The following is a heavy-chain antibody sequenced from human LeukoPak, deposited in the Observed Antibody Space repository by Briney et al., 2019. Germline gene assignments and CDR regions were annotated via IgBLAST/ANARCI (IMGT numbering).Heavy chain of an antibody. CDR2: FDPEDGET. V-gene: IGHV1-24*01. Sequence: ASVKVSCKASGGTFSSYAISWVRQAPGRGLEWMGGFDPEDGETIYAQKFQGRVTMTEDTSTDTAYMELSSLRSEDTAVYYCATGRSGSPYMDVWGKGTTVTVSS. CDR3: ATGRSGSPYMDV. J-gene: IGHJ6*03. D-gene: IGHD1-26*01. CDR1: GGTFSSYA.